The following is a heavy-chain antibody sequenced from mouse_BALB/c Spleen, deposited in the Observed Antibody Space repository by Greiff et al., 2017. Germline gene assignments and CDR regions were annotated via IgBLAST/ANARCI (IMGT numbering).Heavy chain of an antibody. J-gene: IGHJ4*01. CDR3: ARGGNYRAMDY. CDR1: GFTFSSYA. CDR2: ISSGGSYT. D-gene: IGHD2-1*01. V-gene: IGHV5-9-4*01. Sequence: EVQLVESGGGLVKPGGSLKLSCAASGFTFSSYAMSWVRQSPEKRLEWVAEISSGGSYTYYPDTVTGRFTISRDNAKNTLYLEMSSLRSEDTAMYYCARGGNYRAMDYWGQGTSVTVSS.